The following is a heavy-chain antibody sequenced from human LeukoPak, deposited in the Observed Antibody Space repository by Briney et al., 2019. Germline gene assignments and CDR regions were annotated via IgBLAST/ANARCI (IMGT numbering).Heavy chain of an antibody. CDR3: ARENWANDY. V-gene: IGHV3-7*01. Sequence: PGGSLRLSCAASGFTFTTYWMTWVRQAPGKGLEWVANIKQDGRQKYYVDSVKGRFTISRDNAKNSLYLQMNSLKAEDTAVYYCARENWANDYWGQGTLVTVSS. J-gene: IGHJ4*02. CDR2: IKQDGRQK. CDR1: GFTFTTYW. D-gene: IGHD7-27*01.